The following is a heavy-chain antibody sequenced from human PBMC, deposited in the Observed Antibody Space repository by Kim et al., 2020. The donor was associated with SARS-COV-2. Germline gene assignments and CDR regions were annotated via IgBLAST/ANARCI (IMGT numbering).Heavy chain of an antibody. J-gene: IGHJ6*02. CDR2: INGDGSDI. CDR1: GFTFRNYW. CDR3: ARGGYYSYDGVHV. V-gene: IGHV3-74*01. Sequence: GGSLRLSCAASGFTFRNYWMHWVRQVPGKGLVWVSCINGDGSDIAYADSVKGRFTISRDSAKNTVYLQMNSLRAEDTAVYYCARGGYYSYDGVHVWGQGTTLTVSS.